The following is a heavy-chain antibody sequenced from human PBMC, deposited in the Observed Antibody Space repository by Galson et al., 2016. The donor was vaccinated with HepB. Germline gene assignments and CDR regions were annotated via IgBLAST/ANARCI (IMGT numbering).Heavy chain of an antibody. Sequence: SLRLSCAASGFTFSSYWMSWVRQAPGKSLECVANIKQDGSEQYYVDSVKGRFTISRDNAKNSLYLQMNSLRAEDTAVYYCARRRGSGSHDYWGQGTLVTVSP. V-gene: IGHV3-7*05. CDR1: GFTFSSYW. CDR3: ARRRGSGSHDY. J-gene: IGHJ4*02. CDR2: IKQDGSEQ. D-gene: IGHD3-10*01.